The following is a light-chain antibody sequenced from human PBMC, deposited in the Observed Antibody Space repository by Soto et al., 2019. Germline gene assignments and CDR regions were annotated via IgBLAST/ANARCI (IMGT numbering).Light chain of an antibody. CDR1: QSVSSN. CDR3: QQYNSWPPIT. CDR2: GAS. J-gene: IGKJ5*01. Sequence: EIVLTQSPGSLSLSPRERATLSCRASQSVSSNHLAWYQQKPGQAPRLLIYGASTRATGIPDRFSGGGSGTEFTLTISSLQSEDFVVYYCQQYNSWPPITFGQGTRLEI. V-gene: IGKV3-15*01.